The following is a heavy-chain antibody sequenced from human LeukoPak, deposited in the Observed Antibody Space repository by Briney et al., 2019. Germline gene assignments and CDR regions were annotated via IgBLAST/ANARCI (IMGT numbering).Heavy chain of an antibody. J-gene: IGHJ4*02. CDR2: IIPILGIA. D-gene: IGHD4-17*01. Sequence: ASVKVSCKASGGTFTSYAISWVRQAPGQGVEWMGRIIPILGIANYAQKFQGRVTITADKSTSTAYMELSSLRSEDTAVYYCARVNSDDYGDYEGYFDYWGQGTLVTVSS. CDR1: GGTFTSYA. CDR3: ARVNSDDYGDYEGYFDY. V-gene: IGHV1-69*04.